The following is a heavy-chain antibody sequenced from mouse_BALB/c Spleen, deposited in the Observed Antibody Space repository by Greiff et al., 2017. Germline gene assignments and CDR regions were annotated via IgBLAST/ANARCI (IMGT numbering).Heavy chain of an antibody. CDR3: AREGYDGFFAY. CDR1: GFSLTSYG. D-gene: IGHD2-3*01. CDR2: IWAGGST. V-gene: IGHV2-9*02. Sequence: VQGVESGPGLVAPSQSLSITCTVSGFSLTSYGVHWVRQPPGKGLEWLGVIWAGGSTNYNSALMSRLSISKDNSKSQVFLKMNSLQTDDTAMYYCAREGYDGFFAYWGQGTLVTVSA. J-gene: IGHJ3*01.